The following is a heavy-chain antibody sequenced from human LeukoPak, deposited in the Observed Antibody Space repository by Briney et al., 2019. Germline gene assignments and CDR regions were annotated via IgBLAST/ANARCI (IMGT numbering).Heavy chain of an antibody. CDR2: IWYDGSNK. D-gene: IGHD6-19*01. J-gene: IGHJ4*02. CDR3: ARAYSSGWYYFDY. V-gene: IGHV3-33*01. CDR1: GFTFSSYG. Sequence: GGSLRLSCAASGFTFSSYGMHWVRQAPGKGLEWVAVIWYDGSNKYYADSVKGRFTISRDNSKNTLYLQMNSLRDEDTAVYYCARAYSSGWYYFDYWGQGTLVTVSS.